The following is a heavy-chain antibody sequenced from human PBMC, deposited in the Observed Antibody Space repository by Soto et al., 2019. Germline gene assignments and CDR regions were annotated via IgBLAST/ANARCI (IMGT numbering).Heavy chain of an antibody. CDR3: TRDASRDSSARGWFDP. V-gene: IGHV3-21*01. J-gene: IGHJ5*02. D-gene: IGHD6-13*01. CDR1: GFTFRSFT. Sequence: GWSLRLSCAASGFTFRSFTMNWVRQAPGKGLEWVSTISSNSAYIYYTDALRGRFTISRDNAKNSLHLQMNSLRAEDTAVYYCTRDASRDSSARGWFDPWGPGTLVTVSS. CDR2: ISSNSAYI.